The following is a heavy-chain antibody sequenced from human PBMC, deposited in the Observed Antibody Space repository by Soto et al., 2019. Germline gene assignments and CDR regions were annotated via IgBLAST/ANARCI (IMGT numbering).Heavy chain of an antibody. CDR3: ARTATISSGP. D-gene: IGHD3-9*01. V-gene: IGHV1-69*02. CDR2: IFPFLGIA. J-gene: IGHJ5*02. Sequence: QVQLVQSGAEVKKPGSSVKVSCKASGGTFTSFTITWGRQAPGQGLEWMGRIFPFLGIANYAQKFQGRVTITADKSTSTAYMELSSLRSEDTAVYYCARTATISSGPWGQGTLVTVSS. CDR1: GGTFTSFT.